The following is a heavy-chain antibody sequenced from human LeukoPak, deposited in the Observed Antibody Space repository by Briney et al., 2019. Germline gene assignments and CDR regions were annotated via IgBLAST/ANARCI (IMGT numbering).Heavy chain of an antibody. CDR3: AKDLGEGSSTSPHFDY. CDR2: ISWNSGSI. Sequence: GGSLRLSCAASGFTFDDYAMHWVRQAPGKGLEWVSGISWNSGSIGYADSVKGRFTISRDNAKNSLYLQMNSLRAEDTAVYYCAKDLGEGSSTSPHFDYWGQGTLVTVSS. CDR1: GFTFDDYA. V-gene: IGHV3-9*01. D-gene: IGHD2-2*01. J-gene: IGHJ4*02.